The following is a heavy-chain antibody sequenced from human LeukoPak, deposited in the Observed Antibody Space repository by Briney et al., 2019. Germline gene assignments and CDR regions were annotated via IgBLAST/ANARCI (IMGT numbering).Heavy chain of an antibody. V-gene: IGHV3-7*01. CDR1: GFTFSSYW. CDR2: INQDGGEK. J-gene: IGHJ4*02. CDR3: ARESDGYYLDY. Sequence: GGSLRLSCAASGFTFSSYWMSWVRQAPGKGLEWVANINQDGGEKFYVDSVKGRFTISRDNAKNSLYLQMNSLRGEDTAVYYCARESDGYYLDYWGRGTLVTVSS. D-gene: IGHD3-22*01.